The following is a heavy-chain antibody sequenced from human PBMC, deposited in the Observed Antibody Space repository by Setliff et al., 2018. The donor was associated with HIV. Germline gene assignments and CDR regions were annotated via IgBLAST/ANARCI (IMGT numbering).Heavy chain of an antibody. D-gene: IGHD5-12*01. CDR2: ISNSGDST. CDR1: GFTFNNYA. Sequence: PGGSLRLSCAASGFTFNNYAMSWVRQAPGKRLEWVSTISNSGDSTFHVDSVKGRFTISRDNSKNTVYLEMNSLRAEDTAVYYCARQDVGAYAPLRYWGQGTLVTVSS. J-gene: IGHJ4*02. CDR3: ARQDVGAYAPLRY. V-gene: IGHV3-23*01.